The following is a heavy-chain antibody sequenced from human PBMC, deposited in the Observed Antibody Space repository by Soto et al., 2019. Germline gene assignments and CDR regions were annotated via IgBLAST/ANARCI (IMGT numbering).Heavy chain of an antibody. CDR3: ASLPEASRRYYYYYGMDV. CDR1: GFTFSSYW. V-gene: IGHV3-7*01. J-gene: IGHJ6*02. Sequence: GSLRLSCAASGFTFSSYWMSWVRQAPGKGLEWVANIKQDGSEKYYVDSVKGRFTISRDNAKNSLYLQMNSLRAEDTAVYYCASLPEASRRYYYYYGMDVWGQGTTVTVSS. CDR2: IKQDGSEK.